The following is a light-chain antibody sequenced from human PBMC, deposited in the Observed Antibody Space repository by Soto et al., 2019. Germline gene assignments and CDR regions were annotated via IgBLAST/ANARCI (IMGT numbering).Light chain of an antibody. CDR3: QQYGSTPWK. Sequence: EIVLTQSPGTLSLSPGERATLSCKASQSVSSSSLAWYQQKPGQAPRLLIYATSSRAAGIPDRFSGSGSGTDFTLPISRLEPEDFAVYYCQQYGSTPWKFGQGTKVEIK. V-gene: IGKV3-20*01. CDR1: QSVSSSS. J-gene: IGKJ1*01. CDR2: ATS.